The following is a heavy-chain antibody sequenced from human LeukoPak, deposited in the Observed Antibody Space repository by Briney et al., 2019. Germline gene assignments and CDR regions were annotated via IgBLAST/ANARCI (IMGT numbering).Heavy chain of an antibody. Sequence: PAGLGLEWIGDVFYNGTTYYNPTLKSRATISVDTSKNQFTLKLTSVTAADSAVYYCARRPRLVASTNWFDPWGQGIQVIVSS. CDR3: ARRPRLVASTNWFDP. J-gene: IGHJ5*02. D-gene: IGHD2-8*02. V-gene: IGHV4-39*01. CDR2: VFYNGTT.